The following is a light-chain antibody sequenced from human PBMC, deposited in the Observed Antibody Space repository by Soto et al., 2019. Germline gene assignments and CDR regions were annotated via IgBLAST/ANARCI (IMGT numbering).Light chain of an antibody. Sequence: EIVLTQSPGTLSLSPRERGTLSCRASQNLGTLYLAWFQQKSGQAPRLLIYSASRRATGIPDRFTGSGSGTDFTLTINRVEPEDFAVYFCQQYAGSPRTFGQGTKVEIK. CDR2: SAS. J-gene: IGKJ1*01. V-gene: IGKV3-20*01. CDR1: QNLGTLY. CDR3: QQYAGSPRT.